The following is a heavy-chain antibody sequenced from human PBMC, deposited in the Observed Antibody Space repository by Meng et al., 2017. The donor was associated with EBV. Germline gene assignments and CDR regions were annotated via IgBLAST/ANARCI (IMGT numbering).Heavy chain of an antibody. CDR3: AKSSSSTPGVVDS. CDR1: GASVSGGTFH. J-gene: IGHJ4*02. CDR2: IYDGGTT. Sequence: VPLQGAGPGLVKPSETLSLPCTVSGASVSGGTFHWSWIRQPPGKELQWIGYIYDGGTTIYNPSLKSRVTIFLDTSRNQFSLGLRSVTTADTAVYYCAKSSSSTPGVVDSWGQGTLVTVSS. D-gene: IGHD2-2*01. V-gene: IGHV4-61*01.